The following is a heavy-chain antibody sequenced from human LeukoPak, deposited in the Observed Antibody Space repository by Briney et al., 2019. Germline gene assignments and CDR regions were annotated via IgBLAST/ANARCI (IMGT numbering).Heavy chain of an antibody. CDR3: AKARSNYFIADAFDI. CDR1: GFTFSSYA. Sequence: GGSLRFSCAASGFTFSSYAMSWVRQAPGKGLEWVSAISGSGGSTYYADSVKGRFTISRDNSKNTLYLQMNSLRAEDTAVYYCAKARSNYFIADAFDIWGQGTMVTVSS. CDR2: ISGSGGST. D-gene: IGHD4-11*01. J-gene: IGHJ3*02. V-gene: IGHV3-23*01.